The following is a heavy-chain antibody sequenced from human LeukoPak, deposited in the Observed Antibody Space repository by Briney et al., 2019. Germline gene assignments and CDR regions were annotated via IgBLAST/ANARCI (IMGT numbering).Heavy chain of an antibody. V-gene: IGHV3-21*01. CDR1: GFTFSTYI. CDR2: ISSSSSYI. Sequence: GGSLRLSCAASGFTFSTYIMNWVRQAPGKGLEWVSSISSSSSYIYYADSMKGRFTISRDNSRNTLYLQMNSLRAEDTAVYYCARDIAAAGTLDYWGQGTLVTVSS. J-gene: IGHJ4*02. CDR3: ARDIAAAGTLDY. D-gene: IGHD6-13*01.